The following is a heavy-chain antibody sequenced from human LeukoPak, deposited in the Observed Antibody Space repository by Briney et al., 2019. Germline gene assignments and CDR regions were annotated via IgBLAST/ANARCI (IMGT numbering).Heavy chain of an antibody. CDR2: INSDGSST. J-gene: IGHJ5*02. CDR3: ARKGGVRGVIDP. Sequence: GGSLRLSCAASGFTFSSYWMHWVRQAPGKGLVWVSRINSDGSSTSYADSVKGRFTISRDNPKNTLYLQMNSLRAEDTAVYYCARKGGVRGVIDPWGQGTLVTVSS. D-gene: IGHD3-10*01. V-gene: IGHV3-74*01. CDR1: GFTFSSYW.